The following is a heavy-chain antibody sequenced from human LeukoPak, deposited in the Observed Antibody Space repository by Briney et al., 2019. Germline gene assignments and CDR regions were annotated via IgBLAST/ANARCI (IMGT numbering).Heavy chain of an antibody. CDR3: ARADPVGY. Sequence: GASVKVSCKASGYTFTGSFMHRVRQAPGQGLEWMGWVNCNTGGTKFAQKFQGRVTMTRDTSISTAYMELSRLRSDDTAVYYCARADPVGYWGQGTQVTVSS. CDR2: VNCNTGGT. J-gene: IGHJ4*02. V-gene: IGHV1-2*02. CDR1: GYTFTGSF.